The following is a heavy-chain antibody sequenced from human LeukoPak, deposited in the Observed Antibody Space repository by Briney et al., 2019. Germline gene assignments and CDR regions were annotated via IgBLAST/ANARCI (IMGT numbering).Heavy chain of an antibody. J-gene: IGHJ4*02. CDR1: GGSISSYY. D-gene: IGHD3-10*01. CDR2: IYTSGST. Sequence: PSETLSLTCTVSGGSISSYYWSWIRQPAGKGLEWIGRIYTSGSTNYNPSLKSRVTMSVDTSKNQFSLKLSSVTAADTAVYYCARSKTYYYGSGSQVVDFDYWGQGTLVTVSS. CDR3: ARSKTYYYGSGSQVVDFDY. V-gene: IGHV4-4*07.